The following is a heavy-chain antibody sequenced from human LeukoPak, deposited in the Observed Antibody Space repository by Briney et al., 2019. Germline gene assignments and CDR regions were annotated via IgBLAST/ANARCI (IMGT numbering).Heavy chain of an antibody. J-gene: IGHJ4*02. D-gene: IGHD6-19*01. CDR3: ARLQGVSRGWSFDY. V-gene: IGHV5-51*01. Sequence: GESLKISCKGSGYSFTSNWIGWVRQMRGKGLEWLGIIYPGDSDTTYSPSFQGHVTISADKSTSTAYLQRSSLKASDTAMYYCARLQGVSRGWSFDYWGQGTLVTVSS. CDR2: IYPGDSDT. CDR1: GYSFTSNW.